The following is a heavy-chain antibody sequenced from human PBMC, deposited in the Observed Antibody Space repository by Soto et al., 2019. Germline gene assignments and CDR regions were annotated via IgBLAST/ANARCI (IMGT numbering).Heavy chain of an antibody. Sequence: ASVKVSCKASGYTFTDYYMHWVRQAPGQGLEWMGWINPNSGGTNYAQKFQGRVTITADESTSTAYMELSSLRSEDTAVYYCARAVEMATITSYYYGMDVWGQGTTVTVSS. J-gene: IGHJ6*02. D-gene: IGHD5-12*01. CDR2: INPNSGGT. CDR1: GYTFTDYY. V-gene: IGHV1-2*02. CDR3: ARAVEMATITSYYYGMDV.